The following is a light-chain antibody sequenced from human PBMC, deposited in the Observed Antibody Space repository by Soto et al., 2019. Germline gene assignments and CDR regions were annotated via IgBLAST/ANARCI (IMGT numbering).Light chain of an antibody. Sequence: VLTQSPGTLSLSPGERATLSCRASQSGSDSYLAWYQQKPRQPPSLLIYGASTRATGIPDRFSGSGSGTGFTLTISRLEPEDFALYYCQQYGRSPTTFGQGTKVDIK. CDR1: QSGSDSY. V-gene: IGKV3-20*01. CDR2: GAS. CDR3: QQYGRSPTT. J-gene: IGKJ1*01.